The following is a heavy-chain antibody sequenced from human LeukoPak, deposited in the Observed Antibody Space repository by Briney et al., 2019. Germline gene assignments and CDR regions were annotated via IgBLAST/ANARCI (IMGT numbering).Heavy chain of an antibody. CDR1: GFIFSDYW. CDR2: INRDGTGT. CDR3: ATDYHAY. D-gene: IGHD2-2*01. Sequence: GGSLRLSCAPSGFIFSDYWFHWVRQTPGQGLVWVAAINRDGTGTSHADSVRGRFTVSRDNAKNSLYLQMNNLRVEDTALYYCATDYHAYWGQGTLVTVSS. J-gene: IGHJ4*02. V-gene: IGHV3-74*01.